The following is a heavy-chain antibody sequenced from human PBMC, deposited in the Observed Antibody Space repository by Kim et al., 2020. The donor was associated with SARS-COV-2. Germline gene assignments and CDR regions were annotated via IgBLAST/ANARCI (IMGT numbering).Heavy chain of an antibody. CDR2: ST. D-gene: IGHD3-10*01. CDR3: ARHSRDYFDY. Sequence: STYYTPSLKSRVTISVDTSKNQFSLKLSSVTAADTAVYYCARHSRDYFDYWGQGTLVTVSS. J-gene: IGHJ4*02. V-gene: IGHV4-39*01.